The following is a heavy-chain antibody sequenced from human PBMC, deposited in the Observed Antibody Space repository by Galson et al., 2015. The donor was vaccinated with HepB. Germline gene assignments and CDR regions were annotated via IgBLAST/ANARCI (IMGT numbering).Heavy chain of an antibody. V-gene: IGHV3-21*01. D-gene: IGHD2-2*01. Sequence: SLRLSCAASGFTFSSYSMNWVRQAPGKGLEWVSSISSSSSYIYYADSVKGRFTISRDNAKNSLYLQMNSLRAEDTAVYYCARDRCSSTSCYYYFDCWGQGTLVTVSS. J-gene: IGHJ4*02. CDR2: ISSSSSYI. CDR3: ARDRCSSTSCYYYFDC. CDR1: GFTFSSYS.